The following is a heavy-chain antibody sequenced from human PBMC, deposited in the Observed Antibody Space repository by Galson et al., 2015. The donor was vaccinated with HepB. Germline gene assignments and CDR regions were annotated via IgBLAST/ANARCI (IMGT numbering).Heavy chain of an antibody. CDR3: ARPFTDYGDYSYYFDY. CDR2: ISAYNGNT. D-gene: IGHD4-17*01. Sequence: SVKVSCKASGYTFTSYGISWVRQAPGQGLEWMGWISAYNGNTNYAQKLQGRVTMTTDTSTSTAYMELRSLRSDDTAVYYCARPFTDYGDYSYYFDYWGQGTLVTVSS. V-gene: IGHV1-18*01. J-gene: IGHJ4*02. CDR1: GYTFTSYG.